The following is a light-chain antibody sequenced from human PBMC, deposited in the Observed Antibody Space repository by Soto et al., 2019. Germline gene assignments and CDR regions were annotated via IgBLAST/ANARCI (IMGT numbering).Light chain of an antibody. CDR1: QSVSGN. CDR3: QQYNKWPPIT. J-gene: IGKJ5*01. V-gene: IGKV3-15*01. Sequence: EIVMTQSPATLSVSPGERATLSCWASQSVSGNLAWYQQKPGQAPRLLIYGASTSATGIPARFSGSGSGTEFTLTISSLQSEDFAVYYCQQYNKWPPITFGQGTRLEIK. CDR2: GAS.